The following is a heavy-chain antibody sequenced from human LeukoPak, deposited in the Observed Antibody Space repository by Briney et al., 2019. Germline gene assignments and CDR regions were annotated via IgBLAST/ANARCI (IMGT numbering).Heavy chain of an antibody. CDR2: INPSGGST. CDR1: GYTFTSYY. Sequence: GASVKVSCKASGYTFTSYYMHWVRQAPGQGLEWMGIINPSGGSTSYAQKFQGRVTMTRDMSTGTVYMELSSLRSEDTAVYYCALPDSSAFQHWGQGTLVTVSS. D-gene: IGHD3-22*01. CDR3: ALPDSSAFQH. J-gene: IGHJ1*01. V-gene: IGHV1-46*01.